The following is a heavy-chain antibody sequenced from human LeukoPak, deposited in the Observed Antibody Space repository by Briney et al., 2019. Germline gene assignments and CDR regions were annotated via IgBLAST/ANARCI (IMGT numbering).Heavy chain of an antibody. J-gene: IGHJ4*02. CDR2: IYYSGST. D-gene: IGHD1-26*01. Sequence: PSETLSLTCTVSGGSISSSSYYWGWIRQPPGKGLEWIGSIYYSGSTYYNPSLKSRVTISVDTSKNQFSLKLSSVTAADTAVYYCARSEGEEWEPSFDYWGQGTLVTVSS. CDR3: ARSEGEEWEPSFDY. V-gene: IGHV4-39*07. CDR1: GGSISSSSYY.